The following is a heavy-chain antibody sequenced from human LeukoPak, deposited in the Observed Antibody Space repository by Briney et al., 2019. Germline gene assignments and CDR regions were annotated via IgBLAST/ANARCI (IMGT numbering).Heavy chain of an antibody. J-gene: IGHJ4*02. CDR1: GGSISSSNW. CDR3: ARDRGTPDYYDTSGYGY. D-gene: IGHD3-22*01. CDR2: IYHSGST. V-gene: IGHV4-4*02. Sequence: PSETLSLTCAVSGGSISSSNWWSWVRQPPGKGLEWIGEIYHSGSTNYNPSLKSRVTISVDKSKNQFSLKLSSVTAADTAVYYCARDRGTPDYYDTSGYGYWGQGTLVTVSS.